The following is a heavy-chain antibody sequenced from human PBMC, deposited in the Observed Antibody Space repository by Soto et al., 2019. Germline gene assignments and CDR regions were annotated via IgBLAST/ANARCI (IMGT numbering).Heavy chain of an antibody. CDR2: IYYSGST. D-gene: IGHD3-22*01. J-gene: IGHJ1*01. Sequence: SETLSLTCTVSGGSISSGGYYWSWIRQHPGKGLEWIGYIYYSGSTYYNPSLKSRVTISVDTSKNQFSLKLSSVTAADTAVYYCARARHYYYDSSGYYXKHWGQGTLVTVSS. CDR1: GGSISSGGYY. V-gene: IGHV4-31*03. CDR3: ARARHYYYDSSGYYXKH.